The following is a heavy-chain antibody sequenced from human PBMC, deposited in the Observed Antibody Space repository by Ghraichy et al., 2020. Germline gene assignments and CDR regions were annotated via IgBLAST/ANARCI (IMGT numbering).Heavy chain of an antibody. CDR3: AREPSNVYGDQPPFDY. V-gene: IGHV1-46*01. J-gene: IGHJ4*02. Sequence: ASVKVSCKASGYTFTSYYMHWVRQAPGQGLEWMGIINPSGGSTSYAQKFQGRVTMTRDTSTSTVYMELSSLRSEDTAVYYCAREPSNVYGDQPPFDYWGQGTLVTVSS. CDR2: INPSGGST. CDR1: GYTFTSYY. D-gene: IGHD4-17*01.